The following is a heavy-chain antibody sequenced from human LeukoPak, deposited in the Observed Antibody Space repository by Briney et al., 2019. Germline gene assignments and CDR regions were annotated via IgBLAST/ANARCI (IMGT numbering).Heavy chain of an antibody. V-gene: IGHV3-74*01. J-gene: IGHJ4*02. CDR3: VRDLGRGYFGSGSFLF. D-gene: IGHD3-10*01. CDR2: INNDGSNT. Sequence: GGSLRLSCAVSGLTFSSYSMNWVRQAPGKRPEWVSRINNDGSNTIYTDSVKGRFTISRDNAKNTLSLQMNGLRAEDSAVYYCVRDLGRGYFGSGSFLFWGQGTLVTVSS. CDR1: GLTFSSYS.